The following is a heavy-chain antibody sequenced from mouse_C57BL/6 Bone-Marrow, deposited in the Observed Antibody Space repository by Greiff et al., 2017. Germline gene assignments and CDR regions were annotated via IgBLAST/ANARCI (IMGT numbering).Heavy chain of an antibody. CDR3: AICPNYYGSSPFAY. Sequence: VQLQQPGAELVKPGASVKLSCKASGYTFTSYWMHWVKQRPGQGLEWIGMIQPNSGSPNYTEKFKRKATLTEDNSSITAYMQLSSLTSEDSAVYYCAICPNYYGSSPFAYWVQGTLVTVSA. D-gene: IGHD1-1*01. J-gene: IGHJ3*01. CDR1: GYTFTSYW. CDR2: IQPNSGSP. V-gene: IGHV1-64*01.